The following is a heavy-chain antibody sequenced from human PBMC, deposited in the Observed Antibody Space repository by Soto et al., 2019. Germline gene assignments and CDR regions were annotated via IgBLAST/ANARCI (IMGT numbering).Heavy chain of an antibody. CDR3: AEIGIRGCSPDY. Sequence: PGGSLRLSCAASGFTFSSYAMSWVRQAPGKGLEWVSAISGSGGSTYYADSVKGRFTISRDNSKNTLYLQMNSLRAEDTAVYYCAEIGIRGCSPDYWGQGTLVTVSS. CDR2: ISGSGGST. D-gene: IGHD1-20*01. J-gene: IGHJ4*02. CDR1: GFTFSSYA. V-gene: IGHV3-23*01.